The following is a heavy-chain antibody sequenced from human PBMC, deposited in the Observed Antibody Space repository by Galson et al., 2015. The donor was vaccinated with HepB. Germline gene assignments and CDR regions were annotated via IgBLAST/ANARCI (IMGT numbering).Heavy chain of an antibody. CDR2: IYYSGST. J-gene: IGHJ4*02. Sequence: ETLSLTCTVSGGSISSSSYYWGWIRQPPGKGLEWIGSIYYSGSTYYNPSLKSRVTISVDTSKNQFSLKLSSVTAADTAVYYCARDSGRGTFDILTGYYKGHTQALLYYFDYWGQGTLVTVSS. CDR3: ARDSGRGTFDILTGYYKGHTQALLYYFDY. V-gene: IGHV4-39*07. D-gene: IGHD3-9*01. CDR1: GGSISSSSYY.